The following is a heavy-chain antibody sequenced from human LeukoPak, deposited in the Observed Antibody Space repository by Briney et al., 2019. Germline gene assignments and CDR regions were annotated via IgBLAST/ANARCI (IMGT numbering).Heavy chain of an antibody. Sequence: SQTLSLTCAISGDSVSSNSAAWNWIRQSPSRGLEWLGRTYYRSKWYNDYAVSVKSRITINPDTSKNQFSLQLNSVTPEDTAVYYCARDSGDPRIGSSWYTYYYGMDVWGQGTTVTVSS. CDR1: GDSVSSNSAA. D-gene: IGHD6-13*01. CDR2: TYYRSKWYN. CDR3: ARDSGDPRIGSSWYTYYYGMDV. V-gene: IGHV6-1*01. J-gene: IGHJ6*02.